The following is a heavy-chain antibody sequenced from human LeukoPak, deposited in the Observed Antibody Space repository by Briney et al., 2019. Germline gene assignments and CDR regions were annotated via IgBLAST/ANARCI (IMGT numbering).Heavy chain of an antibody. CDR3: ARGRPAAGRFDY. J-gene: IGHJ4*02. V-gene: IGHV3-66*01. CDR2: IYSGGST. Sequence: PGGSLRLSCAASGFTFSSYAMSWVRQAPGKGLEWVSVIYSGGSTYCADSVKGRFTISRDNSKNTLYLQMNSLRAEDTAVYYCARGRPAAGRFDYWGQGTLVTVSS. D-gene: IGHD6-13*01. CDR1: GFTFSSYA.